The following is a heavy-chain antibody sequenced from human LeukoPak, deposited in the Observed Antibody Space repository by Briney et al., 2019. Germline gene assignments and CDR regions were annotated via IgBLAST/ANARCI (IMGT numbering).Heavy chain of an antibody. CDR3: ARSWMVAAPYFDY. CDR2: IYYSGST. Sequence: PSETLSLTFTVSGGSIRSGGSYWSWIRQHPGKGLEWIGYIYYSGSTYYNPSLKSRVTISIDTSKNQFSLKLSSVTAADTAVYYCARSWMVAAPYFDYWGQGTLVTVSS. CDR1: GGSIRSGGSY. J-gene: IGHJ4*02. V-gene: IGHV4-31*03. D-gene: IGHD2-15*01.